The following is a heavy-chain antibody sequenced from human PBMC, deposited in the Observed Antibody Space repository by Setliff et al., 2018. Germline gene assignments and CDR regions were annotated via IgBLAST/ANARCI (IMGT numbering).Heavy chain of an antibody. CDR3: ARSPHDFWSGRVFFDY. V-gene: IGHV3-23*03. Sequence: GGSLRLSCAASGFTFSNYAMNWVRQAPGKGLEWVSVIYSDGSSTYYGDSVKGRFTISRENSKNTVYLQMNGLRVEDTAIYYCARSPHDFWSGRVFFDYWGQGMLVTSPQ. J-gene: IGHJ4*01. CDR1: GFTFSNYA. D-gene: IGHD3-3*01. CDR2: IYSDGSST.